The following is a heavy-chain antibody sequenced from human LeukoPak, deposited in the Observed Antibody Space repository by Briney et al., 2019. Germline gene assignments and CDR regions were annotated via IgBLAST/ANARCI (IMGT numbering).Heavy chain of an antibody. J-gene: IGHJ4*02. D-gene: IGHD6-13*01. CDR2: IYSGGST. Sequence: PGGSLRLSCAASGFTVSSNYMNWVRQAPGKGLEWVSVIYSGGSTYYADPVKGRFTISRDNSKNTLYLQMNSLRAEDTAVYYCAREAQQLAYDYWGQGTLVTVSS. V-gene: IGHV3-66*01. CDR3: AREAQQLAYDY. CDR1: GFTVSSNY.